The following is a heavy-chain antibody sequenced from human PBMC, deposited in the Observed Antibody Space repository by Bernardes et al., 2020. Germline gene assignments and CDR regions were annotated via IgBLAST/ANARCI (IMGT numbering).Heavy chain of an antibody. CDR3: ARSTIVTRRPYYCYMDV. J-gene: IGHJ6*03. V-gene: IGHV1-18*01. CDR2: ISPYNGNT. Sequence: ASVKVSCMTSGYTFSSYDISWVRQAPGQGLEWMGWISPYNGNTNYAQNLQGRVTMSTDTSTTTAYMELRSLRSDDTAVYFCARSTIVTRRPYYCYMDVWGKGTTVTVSS. D-gene: IGHD3-10*01. CDR1: GYTFSSYD.